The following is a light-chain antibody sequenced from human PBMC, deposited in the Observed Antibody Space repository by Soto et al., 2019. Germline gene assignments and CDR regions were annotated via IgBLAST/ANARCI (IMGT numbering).Light chain of an antibody. J-gene: IGKJ4*01. CDR2: GAS. Sequence: EIVLTQSPGTLSLSPGERATLSCRASQSVSDSFLAWYQQKPGQAPRLLIQGASILVTGIPDRFSGSGSGTDFTLTISRLEPEDFAVYYCQQYGSSPLTFGGGTNVDI. V-gene: IGKV3-20*01. CDR1: QSVSDSF. CDR3: QQYGSSPLT.